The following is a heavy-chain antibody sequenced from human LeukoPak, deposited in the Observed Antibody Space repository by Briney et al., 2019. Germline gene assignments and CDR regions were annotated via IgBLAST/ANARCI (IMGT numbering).Heavy chain of an antibody. CDR3: ARAKEYQLLWNEFDY. CDR1: GGTFSSYA. V-gene: IGHV1-69*13. D-gene: IGHD2-2*01. Sequence: ASVKVSCKASGGTFSSYAISWVRQAPGQGLEWMGGIIPIFGTANYAQKFQGRVTITADESTSTAYMELSSLRSEDTAVYYCARAKEYQLLWNEFDYWGQGTLVTVSS. CDR2: IIPIFGTA. J-gene: IGHJ4*02.